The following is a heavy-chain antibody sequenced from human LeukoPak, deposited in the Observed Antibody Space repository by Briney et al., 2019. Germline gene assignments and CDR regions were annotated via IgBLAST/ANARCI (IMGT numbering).Heavy chain of an antibody. V-gene: IGHV1-69*05. CDR2: IIPIFGTA. D-gene: IGHD3-22*01. CDR3: ARDRVHYYDSSGYPEDDY. CDR1: GGTLSSYA. J-gene: IGHJ4*02. Sequence: ASVKVSCKASGGTLSSYAISWVRQAPGQGLEWMGRIIPIFGTANYAQKFQGRVTITTDESTSTAYMELSSLRSEDSAVYYCARDRVHYYDSSGYPEDDYWGQGTLVTVSS.